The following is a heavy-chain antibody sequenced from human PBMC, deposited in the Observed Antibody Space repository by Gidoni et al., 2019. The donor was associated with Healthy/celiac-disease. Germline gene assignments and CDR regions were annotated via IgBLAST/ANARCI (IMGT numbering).Heavy chain of an antibody. CDR3: ARDGDDISSKYYYYYYGMDV. D-gene: IGHD3-9*01. V-gene: IGHV3-7*01. Sequence: EVQLVESGGGLVQPGGSLRLSCAASGFTFSSYWMSWVRQAPGKGLGWVANIKQDGSEKYYVDSVKGRFTISRDNAKNSLYLQMNSLRAEDTAVYYCARDGDDISSKYYYYYYGMDVWGQGTTVTVSS. CDR1: GFTFSSYW. J-gene: IGHJ6*02. CDR2: IKQDGSEK.